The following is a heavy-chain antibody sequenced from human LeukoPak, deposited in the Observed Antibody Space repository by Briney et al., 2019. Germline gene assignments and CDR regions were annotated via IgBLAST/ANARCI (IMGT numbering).Heavy chain of an antibody. V-gene: IGHV3-30*04. CDR3: ASSPPGSGYDTLAY. CDR1: GFTFSSYA. Sequence: GGSLRLSCAASGFTFSSYAMHWVRQAPGKGLEWVAVISYDGSNKYYADSVKGRFTISRDNSKNTLYLQMNSLRAEDTAVYYCASSPPGSGYDTLAYWGQGTLVTVSS. J-gene: IGHJ4*02. D-gene: IGHD5-12*01. CDR2: ISYDGSNK.